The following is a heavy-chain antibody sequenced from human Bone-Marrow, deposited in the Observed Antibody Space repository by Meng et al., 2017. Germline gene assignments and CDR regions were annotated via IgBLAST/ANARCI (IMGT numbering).Heavy chain of an antibody. Sequence: GESLKISCAASGFTVSSNYMSWVRQVPGKGLEWVSMIYRGGSTYYAESVKGRFTISRDNSKNTLYLQMNSLRAEDTAVYYCARCLQQLVGYDAFDIWGQGTMVTVSS. CDR1: GFTVSSNY. D-gene: IGHD6-13*01. J-gene: IGHJ3*02. CDR3: ARCLQQLVGYDAFDI. V-gene: IGHV3-66*02. CDR2: IYRGGST.